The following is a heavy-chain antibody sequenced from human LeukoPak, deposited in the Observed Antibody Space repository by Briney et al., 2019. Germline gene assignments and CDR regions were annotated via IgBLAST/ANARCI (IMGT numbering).Heavy chain of an antibody. CDR2: ITTSDGNT. V-gene: IGHV3-23*01. Sequence: GSLRLSCAASGFTFSSYTMSWVRQAPGKGLEWVSAITTSDGNTYYADSVKGRFTVSRDNSKNTLFLQMNSLRAEDTAVYYCAKDGGLWVSAHWGDSWGRGTLVTVSS. CDR3: AKDGGLWVSAHWGDS. J-gene: IGHJ4*02. D-gene: IGHD7-27*01. CDR1: GFTFSSYT.